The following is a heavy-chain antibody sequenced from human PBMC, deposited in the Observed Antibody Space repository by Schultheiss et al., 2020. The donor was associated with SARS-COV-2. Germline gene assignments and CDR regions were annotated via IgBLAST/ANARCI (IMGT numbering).Heavy chain of an antibody. J-gene: IGHJ4*02. D-gene: IGHD3-10*01. CDR3: ARRGGLDYGSGIVDY. CDR2: IIPIFGTA. V-gene: IGHV1-69*13. Sequence: SVKVSCKASGGTFSSYAISWVRQAPGQGLEWMGGIIPIFGTANYAQKFQGRVTITADESTSTAYMELRSLRSDDTAVYYCARRGGLDYGSGIVDYWGQGTLVTVSS. CDR1: GGTFSSYA.